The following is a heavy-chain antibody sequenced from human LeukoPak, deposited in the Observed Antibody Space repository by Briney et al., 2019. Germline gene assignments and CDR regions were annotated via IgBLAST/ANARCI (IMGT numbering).Heavy chain of an antibody. J-gene: IGHJ4*02. Sequence: ASVKVSCKASGYTFTSYGISWVRQAPGQGLEWMGCIVPNSGGTDYAQKFQGRVTMTRDTSISTAYMELSRLRSDDTAVFYCALSVGATMGFDYWGQGTLVTVSS. V-gene: IGHV1-2*02. CDR1: GYTFTSYG. CDR2: IVPNSGGT. CDR3: ALSVGATMGFDY. D-gene: IGHD1-26*01.